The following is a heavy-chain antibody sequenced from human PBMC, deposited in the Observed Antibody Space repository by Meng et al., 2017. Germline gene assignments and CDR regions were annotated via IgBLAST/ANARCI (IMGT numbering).Heavy chain of an antibody. CDR2: INPKSGDT. V-gene: IGHV1-2*06. J-gene: IGHJ4*02. CDR1: GYTFPDYW. D-gene: IGHD6-13*01. Sequence: QARLGHAGAEVKKPGASVKVSCKASGYTFPDYWLHWVRRAPGQGLEWMGRINPKSGDTHYAQRFQGRVTMTGDTSISTAYMELSGLRSDDTAMYYCARDEDISAAGKLFGDYWGQGTLVTVSS. CDR3: ARDEDISAAGKLFGDY.